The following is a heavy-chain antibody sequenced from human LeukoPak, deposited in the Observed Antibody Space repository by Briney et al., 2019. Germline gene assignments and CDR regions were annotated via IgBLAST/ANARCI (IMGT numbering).Heavy chain of an antibody. CDR2: ISSSSSYI. J-gene: IGHJ4*02. CDR3: AAESSRREGVAY. V-gene: IGHV3-21*01. CDR1: GFTFSSYS. D-gene: IGHD2-15*01. Sequence: GGSLRLSCAASGFTFSSYSMNWVRQAPGKGLEWVSSISSSSSYIYYADSVKGRFTISRDNAKNSLYLQMNSLRAEDTAVYYCAAESSRREGVAYWGQGTLVTVSS.